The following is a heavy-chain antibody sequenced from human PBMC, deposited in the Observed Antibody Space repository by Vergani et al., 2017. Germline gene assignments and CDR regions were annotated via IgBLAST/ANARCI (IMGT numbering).Heavy chain of an antibody. V-gene: IGHV5-51*03. CDR1: GYSFTSYW. J-gene: IGHJ3*02. CDR2: IYPGDSDT. D-gene: IGHD3-22*01. CDR3: AWYYYDSSGSYDAFDI. Sequence: EVQLVQSGAEVKKPGESLKISCKGSGYSFTSYWIGWVRQMPGKGLEWMGIIYPGDSDTRYSPSFQGQVTISADKSISTAYLQWSSLKASDTAMYYCAWYYYDSSGSYDAFDIWGQGTMVTVSS.